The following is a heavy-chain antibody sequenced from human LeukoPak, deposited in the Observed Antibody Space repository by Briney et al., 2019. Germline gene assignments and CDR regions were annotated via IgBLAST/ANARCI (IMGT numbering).Heavy chain of an antibody. V-gene: IGHV3-11*01. CDR1: GFTFTDYY. D-gene: IGHD3-16*01. CDR3: ARDGRLAKVEGEDYYYDGMDV. Sequence: GGSLRLSCAASGFTFTDYYMSWVRQAPGKGLEWISYISPTGHTIYYADSVKGRFTISRDNTKNSLYLQMNRLRAEDTALYYSARDGRLAKVEGEDYYYDGMDVWGQGTTVIVSS. CDR2: ISPTGHTI. J-gene: IGHJ6*02.